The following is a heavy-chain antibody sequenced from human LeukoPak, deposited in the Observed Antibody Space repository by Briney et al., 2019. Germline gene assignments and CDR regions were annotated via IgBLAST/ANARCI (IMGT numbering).Heavy chain of an antibody. CDR1: GFTVSTNY. V-gene: IGHV3-66*01. Sequence: AGGSLRLSCAASGFTVSTNYLSWVRRAPGKGLEWVSVIYSGGSTFYADSVKGRFTISRDNSKNTLYLQMNSLRAEDTAVYYCARVQGETLPTNAFDIWGQGTMVTVSS. CDR2: IYSGGST. D-gene: IGHD5-12*01. J-gene: IGHJ3*02. CDR3: ARVQGETLPTNAFDI.